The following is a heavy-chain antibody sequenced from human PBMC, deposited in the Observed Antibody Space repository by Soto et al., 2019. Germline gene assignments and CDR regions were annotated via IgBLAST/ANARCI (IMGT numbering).Heavy chain of an antibody. D-gene: IGHD3-10*01. CDR1: GFTFSSYG. CDR2: ISYDGSNK. V-gene: IGHV3-30*18. Sequence: QVQLVESGGGVVQPGRSLRLSCAASGFTFSSYGMHWVRQAPGKGLEWVAVISYDGSNKYYADSVKGRFTISRDNSKNTLYLQMNSLRAEDTAVYYCAKDIVGFGDLMAHYYYGMDVCGQGTTVTVSS. J-gene: IGHJ6*02. CDR3: AKDIVGFGDLMAHYYYGMDV.